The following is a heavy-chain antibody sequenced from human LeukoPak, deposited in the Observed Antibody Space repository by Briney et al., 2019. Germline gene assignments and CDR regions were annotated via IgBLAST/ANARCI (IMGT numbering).Heavy chain of an antibody. CDR2: ISGSGGST. Sequence: GGSLRLSCAASGFTFSNYAMSWVRQAPGKGLEWVSAISGSGGSTYYADSVKGRFTISRDNSKNTLYLQMNSLRAEDTAVYYCAKVGGTMVRGAPRGDFYWGQETLVTVSS. J-gene: IGHJ4*02. V-gene: IGHV3-23*01. CDR3: AKVGGTMVRGAPRGDFY. D-gene: IGHD3-10*01. CDR1: GFTFSNYA.